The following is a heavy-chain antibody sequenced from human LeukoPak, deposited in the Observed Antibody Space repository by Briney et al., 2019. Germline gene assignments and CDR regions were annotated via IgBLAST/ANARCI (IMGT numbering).Heavy chain of an antibody. D-gene: IGHD2-2*01. Sequence: ASVKVSCKASGGTFSSYAISWVRQAPGQGLEWMGGIIPIFGTANYAQKFQGRVTITADESASTAYMELSSLRPEDTAVYYCARGDRTTLNHPNCSSTSCYGYYYYYGMDVWGQGTTVTVSS. J-gene: IGHJ6*02. CDR2: IIPIFGTA. CDR1: GGTFSSYA. V-gene: IGHV1-69*01. CDR3: ARGDRTTLNHPNCSSTSCYGYYYYYGMDV.